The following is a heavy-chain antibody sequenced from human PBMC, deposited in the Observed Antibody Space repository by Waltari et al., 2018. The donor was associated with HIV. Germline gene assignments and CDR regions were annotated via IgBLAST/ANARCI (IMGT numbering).Heavy chain of an antibody. CDR3: ARDVIVAAGYGGY. J-gene: IGHJ4*02. CDR1: GYTFVSYG. D-gene: IGHD6-25*01. Sequence: QVHLEQSGVEVKKPGASVKVSCKASGYTFVSYGISWVRQAPGQGLEWMGWVSSHNGYTNYAQNLQGRVTMTTDTATSTAYMELRSLRSDDPAVYYCARDVIVAAGYGGYWGQGTLVTVSS. V-gene: IGHV1-18*01. CDR2: VSSHNGYT.